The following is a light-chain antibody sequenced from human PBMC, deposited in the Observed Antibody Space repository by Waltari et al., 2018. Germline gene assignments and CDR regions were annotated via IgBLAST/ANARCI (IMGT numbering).Light chain of an antibody. V-gene: IGLV1-47*01. CDR2: GNT. Sequence: QSVLTQPPSASGTPGQRVTISCSGSSSDIGDTYVYWYKQLPGTAPKLLIYGNTQRPAGVPERCSGSKSGPSASLAIRDLRSEDEADYYCAAWDDNLLYVFGTGTKVTVL. CDR1: SSDIGDTY. CDR3: AAWDDNLLYV. J-gene: IGLJ1*01.